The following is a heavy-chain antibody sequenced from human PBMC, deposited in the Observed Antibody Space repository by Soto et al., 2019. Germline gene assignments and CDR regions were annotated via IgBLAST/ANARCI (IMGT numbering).Heavy chain of an antibody. J-gene: IGHJ6*02. CDR1: VGTFSSYA. Sequence: SSVKVSCKASVGTFSSYAISWVRQAPGQGLEWMGGIIPIFGTANYAQKFQGRVTITADESTSTAYMELSSLRSEDTAVYYCARVRGDSYGMDVWGQGTTVTVSS. CDR2: IIPIFGTA. D-gene: IGHD3-22*01. CDR3: ARVRGDSYGMDV. V-gene: IGHV1-69*01.